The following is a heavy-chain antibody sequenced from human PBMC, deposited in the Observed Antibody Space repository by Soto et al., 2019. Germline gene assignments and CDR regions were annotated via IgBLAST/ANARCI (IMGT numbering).Heavy chain of an antibody. CDR1: GFTFDAYA. CDR3: AWSRRLGDALDI. Sequence: GGSLRLSSAASGFTFDAYAMHWVRQAPGKGLEWVSGISWNSGSIGYADSVKGRFTISRDNAKNSLYLPMNSLRAEDTALYYCAWSRRLGDALDIWEQGTLDNVSS. V-gene: IGHV3-9*01. CDR2: ISWNSGSI. J-gene: IGHJ3*02.